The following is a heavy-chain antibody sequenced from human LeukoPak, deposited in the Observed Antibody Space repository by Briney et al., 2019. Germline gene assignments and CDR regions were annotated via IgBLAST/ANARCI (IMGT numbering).Heavy chain of an antibody. Sequence: GGPLRLSCAASGFSFSNYAMSWVRQAPGKGLEWVSGISESGGSTYYADSVKGRFSISRDNSENTLHLQMNSLRAEDTALYYCAKAIYYDSSGFYYGFDYWGQGTLVTVSS. J-gene: IGHJ4*02. V-gene: IGHV3-23*01. CDR1: GFSFSNYA. CDR2: ISESGGST. D-gene: IGHD3-22*01. CDR3: AKAIYYDSSGFYYGFDY.